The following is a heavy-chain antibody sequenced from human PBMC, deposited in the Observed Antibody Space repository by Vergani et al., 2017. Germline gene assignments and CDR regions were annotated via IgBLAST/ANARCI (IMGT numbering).Heavy chain of an antibody. CDR2: IYYSGST. Sequence: QVQLQQWGAGLLKPSETLSLTCTVSGGSVSSGSYYWSWIRQPPGKGLEWIGYIYYSGSTNYNPSLKSRVTISVDTSKNQFSLKLSSVTAADTAVYYCARVVSGLWQWLPPYFDYWGQGTLVTVSS. CDR1: GGSVSSGSYY. D-gene: IGHD6-19*01. J-gene: IGHJ4*02. CDR3: ARVVSGLWQWLPPYFDY. V-gene: IGHV4-61*01.